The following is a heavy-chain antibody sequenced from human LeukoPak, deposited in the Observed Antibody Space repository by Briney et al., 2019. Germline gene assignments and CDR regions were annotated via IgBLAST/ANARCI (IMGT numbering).Heavy chain of an antibody. CDR3: ARYMAVADTFDL. J-gene: IGHJ2*01. Sequence: SETLSLTCTVSGGSISSYYWSWIRQPPGKGLEWIGYIYYSGSTNYNPSLKSRVTISVDTSKNQFSLKLSSVTAADTAVYYCARYMAVADTFDLWGRGTLVTVSS. CDR1: GGSISSYY. CDR2: IYYSGST. V-gene: IGHV4-59*01. D-gene: IGHD6-19*01.